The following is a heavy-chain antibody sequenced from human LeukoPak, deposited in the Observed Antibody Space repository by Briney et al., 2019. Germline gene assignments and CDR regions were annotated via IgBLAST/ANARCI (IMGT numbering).Heavy chain of an antibody. CDR1: GFTFSNHG. CDR2: IRLDGGHK. CDR3: TKVGNGYTADY. V-gene: IGHV3-30*02. Sequence: GGSLRLSCAASGFTFSNHGMHWVRQAPGKGLEWVTFIRLDGGHKYYADSVKGRFTISRDNSKNTLYLQMNSLSAEDTAVYYCTKVGNGYTADYWGQGTLVAVSS. D-gene: IGHD5-18*01. J-gene: IGHJ4*02.